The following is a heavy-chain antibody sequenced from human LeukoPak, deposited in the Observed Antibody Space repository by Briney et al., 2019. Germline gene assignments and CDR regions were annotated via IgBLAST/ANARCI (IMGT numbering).Heavy chain of an antibody. CDR1: GFTFSSYA. Sequence: GGSLRLSCAASGFTFSSYAMSWVRQAPGKGLEWVSSISGSGNRTYYADSVKGRFTISRDNSKNTLFLQMNSLRAEDTAVYYCAKNLYCGGGSCYPSALGMDVWGQGTTVTVSS. V-gene: IGHV3-23*01. CDR3: AKNLYCGGGSCYPSALGMDV. CDR2: ISGSGNRT. D-gene: IGHD2-15*01. J-gene: IGHJ6*02.